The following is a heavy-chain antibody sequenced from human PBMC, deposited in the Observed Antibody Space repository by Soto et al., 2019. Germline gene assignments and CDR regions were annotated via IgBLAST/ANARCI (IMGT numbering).Heavy chain of an antibody. V-gene: IGHV3-23*01. Sequence: PGGSLRLSCAASGFTFSTYAMGWVRQAPGKGLEWVSVISGSGGDTYYADSVKGRFTIARDNSKNTLYLQMNSLRAEDTAVYYCAKSSSWYSGSWFDPWGQGTLVTVSS. CDR2: ISGSGGDT. CDR1: GFTFSTYA. J-gene: IGHJ5*02. CDR3: AKSSSWYSGSWFDP. D-gene: IGHD6-13*01.